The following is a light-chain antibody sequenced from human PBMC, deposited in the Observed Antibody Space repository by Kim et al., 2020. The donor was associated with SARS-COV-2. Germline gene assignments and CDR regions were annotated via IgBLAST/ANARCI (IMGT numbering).Light chain of an antibody. V-gene: IGLV2-14*03. J-gene: IGLJ3*02. CDR2: NVI. Sequence: QSALTQPASVSGSPGQSITISCTGTSSDVGAGDYVSWYQQHPGEAPKLMIYNVIERPSGISARFSGSKSGNTVSLTISGLQAEDEADYFCSSHTNIYTWVFGGGTQLTVL. CDR3: SSHTNIYTWV. CDR1: SSDVGAGDY.